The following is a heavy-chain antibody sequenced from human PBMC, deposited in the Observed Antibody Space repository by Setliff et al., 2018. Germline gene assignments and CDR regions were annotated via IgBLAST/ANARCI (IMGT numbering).Heavy chain of an antibody. D-gene: IGHD1-1*01. CDR3: AGSRGYFVQAD. V-gene: IGHV3-7*01. Sequence: SLRLSCAASGFTFTNYWMNWVRQAPGKGLEWVANIHKDGSAKYYVDSVKGRFTISRDNTNNLLYLEMNSLRAEDTAVYYCAGSRGYFVQADWGQGTLVTVSS. CDR1: GFTFTNYW. J-gene: IGHJ4*02. CDR2: IHKDGSAK.